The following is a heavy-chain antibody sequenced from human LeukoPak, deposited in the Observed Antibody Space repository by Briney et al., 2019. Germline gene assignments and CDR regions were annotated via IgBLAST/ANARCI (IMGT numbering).Heavy chain of an antibody. CDR2: ISADGTT. Sequence: GGSLRLACAASGFTFSDAWMSWVRQAPGKGLEWVSVISADGTTYYAASVKGRLIISTENYNNTVYLQLNSRRTEDPTVCYCGRGGKAIGSIRSPFDVWGQGTMVTVS. CDR3: GRGGKAIGSIRSPFDV. CDR1: GFTFSDAW. D-gene: IGHD1-26*01. J-gene: IGHJ3*01. V-gene: IGHV3-53*01.